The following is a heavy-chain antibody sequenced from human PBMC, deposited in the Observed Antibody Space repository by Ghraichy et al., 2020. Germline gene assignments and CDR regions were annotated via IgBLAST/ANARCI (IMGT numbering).Heavy chain of an antibody. CDR3: TTTPVGYSYFDY. CDR1: GFTFSNAW. CDR2: IKSKTDGGTT. D-gene: IGHD5-18*01. V-gene: IGHV3-15*01. Sequence: GGSLRLSCAASGFTFSNAWMSWVRQSPGKGLEWVGRIKSKTDGGTTDYAAPVKGRFTISRDDSKNTLYLQMNSLKTEDTAVYYCTTTPVGYSYFDYWGQGTLVTVSS. J-gene: IGHJ4*02.